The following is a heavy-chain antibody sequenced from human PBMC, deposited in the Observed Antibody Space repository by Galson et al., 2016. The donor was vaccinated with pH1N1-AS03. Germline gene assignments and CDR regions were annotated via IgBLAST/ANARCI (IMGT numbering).Heavy chain of an antibody. D-gene: IGHD1-7*01. CDR3: ARDLISQNWSYRGVYYFYFMDV. Sequence: SVKVSCKASGGTFSSNAINWVRQAPGQGLEWMGGIIPMFGTANYAQNFQGRVTITADESTSTAYMELSSLTSEDTAVYFCARDLISQNWSYRGVYYFYFMDVWGKGTMVTVSS. CDR1: GGTFSSNA. J-gene: IGHJ6*03. CDR2: IIPMFGTA. V-gene: IGHV1-69*13.